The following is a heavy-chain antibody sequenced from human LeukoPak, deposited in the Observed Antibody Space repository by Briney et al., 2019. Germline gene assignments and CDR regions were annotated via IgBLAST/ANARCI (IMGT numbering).Heavy chain of an antibody. CDR3: ATDASIYDSRGYYYLW. D-gene: IGHD3-22*01. J-gene: IGHJ4*02. V-gene: IGHV1-69*10. CDR2: IIPMLGRA. Sequence: SVKVSCKASGGTFSRYTISWVRQAPGQGLEWMGGIIPMLGRANYAQKLQGRLTITADESSTTAYMELSGLRSEDTAVYYCATDASIYDSRGYYYLWWGQGTLVTVSS. CDR1: GGTFSRYT.